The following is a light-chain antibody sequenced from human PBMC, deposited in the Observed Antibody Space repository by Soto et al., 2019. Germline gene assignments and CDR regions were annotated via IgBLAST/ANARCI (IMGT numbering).Light chain of an antibody. CDR2: SNN. Sequence: QAVLTQPPSASGTPGQRVTISCSGSSSNIGSNYVYWYQQLPGTAPKLLIYSNNQRPSGVPDRFSGPKSGTSASLAISGLRSEDEADYYCAAWDDSLSGLNWVFGGGTKVTVL. J-gene: IGLJ3*02. CDR3: AAWDDSLSGLNWV. CDR1: SSNIGSNY. V-gene: IGLV1-47*02.